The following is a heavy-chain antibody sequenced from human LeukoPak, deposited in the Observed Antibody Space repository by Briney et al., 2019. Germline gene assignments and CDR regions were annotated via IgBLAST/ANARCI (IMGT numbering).Heavy chain of an antibody. D-gene: IGHD2-8*01. J-gene: IGHJ4*02. V-gene: IGHV3-23*01. Sequence: GGSLRLSCAVSGFTFSTYAMNWVRQASGKGLEWVSTISGSGDNTSYADSVKGRFTISRDNSWNTLYLQMNSLRAEDTAVYYCVKLAGYCTSRTCWYFEYWGQGTLVTVSS. CDR1: GFTFSTYA. CDR2: ISGSGDNT. CDR3: VKLAGYCTSRTCWYFEY.